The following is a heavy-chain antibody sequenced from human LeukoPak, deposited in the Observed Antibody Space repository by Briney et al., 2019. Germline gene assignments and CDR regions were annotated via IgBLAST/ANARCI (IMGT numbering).Heavy chain of an antibody. CDR2: MNPNSGNT. Sequence: ASVKVSCKASGYTFTSYDINWVRQATGQGLEWMGWMNPNSGNTGYAQKFQGRVTMTRDTSISTAHMELSRLRSDDTAVYYCAREEQLVAFDIWGQGTMVTVSS. J-gene: IGHJ3*02. CDR1: GYTFTSYD. V-gene: IGHV1-8*01. CDR3: AREEQLVAFDI. D-gene: IGHD6-13*01.